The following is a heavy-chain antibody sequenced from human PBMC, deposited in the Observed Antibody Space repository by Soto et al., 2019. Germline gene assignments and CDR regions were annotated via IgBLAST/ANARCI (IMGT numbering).Heavy chain of an antibody. V-gene: IGHV3-30*04. CDR3: AKDHYYYDSTVFYKGEAR. CDR1: GFTFSNYA. Sequence: PGGSLILSCAASGFTFSNYAMHWVRQAPGKGLEWVAVISYDGTIKYSADSVKGRFTISRDNSKNTLCLQMNSLRAEDTAVYYCAKDHYYYDSTVFYKGEARWGQGNLVTVSS. D-gene: IGHD3-22*01. CDR2: ISYDGTIK. J-gene: IGHJ4*02.